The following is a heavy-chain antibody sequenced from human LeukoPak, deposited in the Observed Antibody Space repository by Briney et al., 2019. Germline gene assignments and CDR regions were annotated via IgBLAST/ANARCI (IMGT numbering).Heavy chain of an antibody. V-gene: IGHV4-59*01. CDR1: GGSISSYY. J-gene: IGHJ4*02. D-gene: IGHD6-6*01. CDR3: ARIRSIAAPGSDY. Sequence: SETLSLTCTVSGGSISSYYWSWIWQPPGKGLEWIGYIYYSGSTNYNPSLKSRVTISVDTSKNQFSLKLSSVTAADTAVYYCARIRSIAAPGSDYWGQGTLVTVSS. CDR2: IYYSGST.